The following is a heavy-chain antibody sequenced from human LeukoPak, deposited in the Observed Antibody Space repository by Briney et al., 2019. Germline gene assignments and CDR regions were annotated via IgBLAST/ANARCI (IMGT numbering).Heavy chain of an antibody. CDR2: ISGSGGST. J-gene: IGHJ6*03. CDR1: GFTFSTYP. Sequence: GGSLRLSCAASGFTFSTYPMSWVRQAPGKGLEWVSVISGSGGSTYYADSVKGRFTISRDNSKNTLYLQMNSLRAEDTAVYYCARDGFEVVTPWLYYYYYMDVWGKGTTVTISS. V-gene: IGHV3-23*01. CDR3: ARDGFEVVTPWLYYYYYMDV. D-gene: IGHD3-3*01.